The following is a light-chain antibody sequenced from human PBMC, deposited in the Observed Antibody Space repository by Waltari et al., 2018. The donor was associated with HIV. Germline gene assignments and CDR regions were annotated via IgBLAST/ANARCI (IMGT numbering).Light chain of an antibody. CDR2: GAS. V-gene: IGKV3D-15*01. CDR3: QQYLDWPPWT. J-gene: IGKJ1*01. CDR1: QSISGY. Sequence: EIVLTQSPATLSLSPGERATLSCRASQSISGYLAWYQQRHGQPPRLLIYGASSRERGIPTRFSGRGSGTEFTLTITNLESEDSAVYFCQQYLDWPPWTFGQGTKVVI.